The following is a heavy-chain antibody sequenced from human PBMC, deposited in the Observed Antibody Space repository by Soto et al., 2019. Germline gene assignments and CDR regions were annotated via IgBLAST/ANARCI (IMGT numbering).Heavy chain of an antibody. J-gene: IGHJ3*01. CDR1: GGSINNDY. D-gene: IGHD2-2*01. CDR2: INTSGRT. V-gene: IGHV4-4*07. CDR3: ARLHLPALQGAFDF. Sequence: QVQLQESGPGLVKPSETLSLTCSVSGGSINNDYWTWIRQSAGKGLEWIGRINTSGRTTYNPSLKGRGSTSIDTSTNHFSLTLISVTAADTALYYCARLHLPALQGAFDFWGQGTMVTVS.